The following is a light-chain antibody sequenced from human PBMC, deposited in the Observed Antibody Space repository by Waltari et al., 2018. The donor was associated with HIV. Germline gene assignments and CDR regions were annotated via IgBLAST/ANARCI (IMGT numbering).Light chain of an antibody. J-gene: IGLJ3*02. CDR2: EVS. Sequence: QSALTQPASVSGSPGQSITISCTGTSSDVGGYNYVSWYQQHPGKAPKLMIYEVSNRPSGFSNRVCGSKSGNTASLTISGLQAEDEADYYCSSYTSSSTRVFGGGTKLTVL. CDR1: SSDVGGYNY. V-gene: IGLV2-14*01. CDR3: SSYTSSSTRV.